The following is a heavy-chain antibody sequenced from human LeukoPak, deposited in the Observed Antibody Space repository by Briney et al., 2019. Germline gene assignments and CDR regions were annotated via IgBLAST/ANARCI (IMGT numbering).Heavy chain of an antibody. CDR3: ARGATRRSSGAFDI. V-gene: IGHV3-48*03. Sequence: GGSLRLSCAASAFTFSSYELYWVRQAPGKGLEWISYISSSGSIINYADSVKGRFTISRENAKNSLYLQMNSLRAEDTALYYCARGATRRSSGAFDIWGQGTMVTVSS. CDR2: ISSSGSII. D-gene: IGHD6-6*01. J-gene: IGHJ3*02. CDR1: AFTFSSYE.